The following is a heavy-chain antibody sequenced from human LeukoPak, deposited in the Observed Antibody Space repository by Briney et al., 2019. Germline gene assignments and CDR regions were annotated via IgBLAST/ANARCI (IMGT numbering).Heavy chain of an antibody. D-gene: IGHD2-2*01. Sequence: GESLKISCKGSGYSFTSYWIGWVRQMPGKGLEWMGIIYPGDSDTRYSPSFQGQVTISADKSISTAYPQWGSLKASDTAMYYCARQLGTSCQRGCAFDIWGQGTMVTVSS. CDR2: IYPGDSDT. J-gene: IGHJ3*02. CDR3: ARQLGTSCQRGCAFDI. CDR1: GYSFTSYW. V-gene: IGHV5-51*01.